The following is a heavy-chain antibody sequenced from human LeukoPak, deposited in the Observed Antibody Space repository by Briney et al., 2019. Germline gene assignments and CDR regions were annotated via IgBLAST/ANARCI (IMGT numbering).Heavy chain of an antibody. J-gene: IGHJ4*02. Sequence: TGGSLRLSCAASGFTFSSYSVNWVRQAPGKGLEWVSSITRSSNYIYYADSVKGRFTISRDNAKNSLYLQMNSLRAEDTAVYYCASSRYDSSGYYGIIAYWGQGTLVTVSS. CDR3: ASSRYDSSGYYGIIAY. D-gene: IGHD3-22*01. V-gene: IGHV3-21*01. CDR1: GFTFSSYS. CDR2: ITRSSNYI.